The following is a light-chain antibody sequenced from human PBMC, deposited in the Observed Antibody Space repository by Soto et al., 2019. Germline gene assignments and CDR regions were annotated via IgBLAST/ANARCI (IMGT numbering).Light chain of an antibody. CDR3: SSYTSSSTPYV. CDR1: SSDVGGYNY. V-gene: IGLV2-14*03. CDR2: DVS. J-gene: IGLJ1*01. Sequence: QSALTQPASGSGSPGQSITISCTGTSSDVGGYNYVSWYQHHPGKAPILMIYDVSNRPSGVSNRFSGSKSGSTASLTISGLQAEDEADYFCSSYTSSSTPYVFGTGTKLTVL.